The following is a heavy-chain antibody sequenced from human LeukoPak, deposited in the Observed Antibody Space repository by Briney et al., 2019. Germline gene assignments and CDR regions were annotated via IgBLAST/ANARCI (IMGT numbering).Heavy chain of an antibody. V-gene: IGHV4-59*01. J-gene: IGHJ4*02. CDR2: IYYSGST. D-gene: IGHD2-21*02. CDR3: ARVPARRVVTTPTYFDY. CDR1: GGSISSYY. Sequence: SETLPLTCTVSGGSISSYYWSWIRQPPGKGLEWIGYIYYSGSTNYNPSLKSRVTISADTSKNHLSLRLTSVTAADTAVYYCARVPARRVVTTPTYFDYWGQGTLVTVSS.